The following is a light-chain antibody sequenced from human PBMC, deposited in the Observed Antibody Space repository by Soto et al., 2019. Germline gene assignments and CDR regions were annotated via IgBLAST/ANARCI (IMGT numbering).Light chain of an antibody. CDR2: EVS. J-gene: IGLJ1*01. V-gene: IGLV2-18*02. Sequence: QSALTQPPSVSGSPGQSVTISCTGTSSDVGSYNRVSWYQQPPGTAPKLMIYEVSNRPSGVPDRFSGSKSDNTASLTISGLQAEDEADYYCSSYTSTSTYVFGPGTRSPS. CDR1: SSDVGSYNR. CDR3: SSYTSTSTYV.